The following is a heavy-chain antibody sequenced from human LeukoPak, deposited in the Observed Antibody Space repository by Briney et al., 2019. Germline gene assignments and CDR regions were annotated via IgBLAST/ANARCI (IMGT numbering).Heavy chain of an antibody. CDR3: ARERRQQLLRRNWFDP. J-gene: IGHJ5*02. CDR2: MNPNSGNT. D-gene: IGHD6-13*01. V-gene: IGHV1-8*01. CDR1: GYTLTSYD. Sequence: ASVKVSCKASGYTLTSYDINWVRQATGQGLEWMGWMNPNSGNTGYAQKFQGRVTMTRNTSISTAYMELSSLRSEDTAVYYCARERRQQLLRRNWFDPWGQGTLVTVSS.